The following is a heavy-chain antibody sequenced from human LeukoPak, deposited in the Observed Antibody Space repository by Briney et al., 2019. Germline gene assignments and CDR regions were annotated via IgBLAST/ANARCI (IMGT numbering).Heavy chain of an antibody. CDR3: AGPKYSSSWYGVDV. J-gene: IGHJ6*02. D-gene: IGHD6-13*01. CDR1: GFTFSSYG. V-gene: IGHV3-30*03. Sequence: PGGSLRLSCAASGFTFSSYGMHWVRQAPGKGLEWVAVISYDGSNKYYADSVKGRLTISRDNSKNTLYLQMNSLRAEDTAVYYCAGPKYSSSWYGVDVWGQGTTVTVSS. CDR2: ISYDGSNK.